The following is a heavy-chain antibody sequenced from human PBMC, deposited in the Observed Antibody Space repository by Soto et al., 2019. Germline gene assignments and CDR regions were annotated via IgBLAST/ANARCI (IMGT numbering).Heavy chain of an antibody. CDR2: ISSTSTTI. Sequence: GGSLRLSCAASGFTFSTYSMVWVRQAPGKGLEWLSYISSTSTTIKYAGSVEGRFIISRDSAENSLHLQMNSLRHEDTAVYYCARARDGYSYGDFDFWGQGTLVTVSS. CDR3: ARARDGYSYGDFDF. J-gene: IGHJ4*02. D-gene: IGHD5-18*01. CDR1: GFTFSTYS. V-gene: IGHV3-48*02.